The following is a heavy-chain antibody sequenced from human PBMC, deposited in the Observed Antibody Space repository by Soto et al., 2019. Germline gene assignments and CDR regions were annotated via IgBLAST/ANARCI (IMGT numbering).Heavy chain of an antibody. V-gene: IGHV3-9*01. CDR1: GFTFDDYA. J-gene: IGHJ4*02. CDR2: ISWNSGSI. D-gene: IGHD3-10*01. CDR3: ARGSGLLLRDYFDY. Sequence: EVQLVESGGGLVQPGRSLRLSCAASGFTFDDYAMHWVRQAPGKGLEWVSGISWNSGSIVYADSVKGRFTISRDNAKNSLYLQMNSLRAEDTALYYCARGSGLLLRDYFDYWGQGTLVTVSS.